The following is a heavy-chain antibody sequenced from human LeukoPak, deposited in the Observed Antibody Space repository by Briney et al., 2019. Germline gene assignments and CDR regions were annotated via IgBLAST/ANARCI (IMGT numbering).Heavy chain of an antibody. CDR3: ARAGGDSSGWYGY. CDR1: VFTFSSYS. Sequence: GGSLRLSCAASVFTFSSYSINWVRQAPGKGLEWVSSISSSSSYIYYADSVKGRFTISRDNAKNSLYLQMNSLRAEDTAVYYCARAGGDSSGWYGYWGQGTLVTVSS. D-gene: IGHD6-19*01. J-gene: IGHJ4*02. CDR2: ISSSSSYI. V-gene: IGHV3-21*01.